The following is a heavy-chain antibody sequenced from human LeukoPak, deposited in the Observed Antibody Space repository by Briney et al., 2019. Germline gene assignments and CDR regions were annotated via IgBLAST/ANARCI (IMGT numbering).Heavy chain of an antibody. V-gene: IGHV4-59*01. CDR3: ARDRGGREQWLDWGAFDI. CDR2: IYYSGST. CDR1: GGSFSGYY. Sequence: SETLSLTCAVYGGSFSGYYWSWIRQPPGKGLEWVGYIYYSGSTNYNPSLKSRVTISVDTSKNQFSLKLSSVTAADTAVYYCARDRGGREQWLDWGAFDIWGQGTMVTVSS. D-gene: IGHD6-19*01. J-gene: IGHJ3*02.